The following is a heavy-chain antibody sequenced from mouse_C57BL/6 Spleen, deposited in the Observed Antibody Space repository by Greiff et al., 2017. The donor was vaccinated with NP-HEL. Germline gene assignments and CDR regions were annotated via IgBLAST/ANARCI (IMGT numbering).Heavy chain of an antibody. J-gene: IGHJ4*01. V-gene: IGHV5-17*01. CDR2: ISSGSSTI. Sequence: EVMLVESGGGLVKPGGSLKLSCAASGSTFSDYGMHWVRQAPEQGLEWVAYISSGSSTIYYADTVKGRFTISRDNAKNTLFLQMTSLRAEDTAMYYCARPEAMDYWGQGTSVTVSS. CDR3: ARPEAMDY. CDR1: GSTFSDYG.